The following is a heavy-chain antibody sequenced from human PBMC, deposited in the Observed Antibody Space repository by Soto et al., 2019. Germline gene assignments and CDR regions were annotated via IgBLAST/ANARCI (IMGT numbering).Heavy chain of an antibody. CDR1: GFSVSDYD. CDR2: IRGDGGAT. D-gene: IGHD2-21*01. Sequence: EVQLLESGGGLVQPGGFLRLTCAASGFSVSDYDMGWVRQAPGKGLEWVSLIRGDGGATYYAAPVEGRLTTSRDTSENTVYLDMNYLRAEDTALDYCAKDRRGGEYPAFDLWGQGTMVTVSS. J-gene: IGHJ3*01. CDR3: AKDRRGGEYPAFDL. V-gene: IGHV3-23*01.